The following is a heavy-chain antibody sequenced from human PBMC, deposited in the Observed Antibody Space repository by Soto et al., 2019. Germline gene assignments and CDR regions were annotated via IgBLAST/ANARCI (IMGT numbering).Heavy chain of an antibody. J-gene: IGHJ4*02. CDR2: ISGSGGRS. D-gene: IGHD3-16*01. CDR3: AKAYFVWASEQPYYFDY. V-gene: IGHV3-23*01. CDR1: GFTFSNYA. Sequence: EVQLLDSGGGLVQPGGSLRLSCAASGFTFSNYAMTWVRQGPGKGLEWVSGISGSGGRSYYADSVKGRFTISRDNSKNTLYSQMNSLRAEDTAVYYCAKAYFVWASEQPYYFDYWGQGTLVTVSS.